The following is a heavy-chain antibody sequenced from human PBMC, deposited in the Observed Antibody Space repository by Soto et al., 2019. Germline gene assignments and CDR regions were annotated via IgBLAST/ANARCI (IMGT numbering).Heavy chain of an antibody. CDR1: GFTFSGSA. CDR2: IRSKANSYAT. CDR3: THLYGDYGTAVDY. V-gene: IGHV3-73*01. J-gene: IGHJ4*02. Sequence: PGGSLRLSCAASGFTFSGSAMHWVRQASGKGLEWVGRIRSKANSYATAYAASVKGRFTISRDDSKNTAYLQMNSLKTEDTAVYYCTHLYGDYGTAVDYWGQGTLVTVSS. D-gene: IGHD4-17*01.